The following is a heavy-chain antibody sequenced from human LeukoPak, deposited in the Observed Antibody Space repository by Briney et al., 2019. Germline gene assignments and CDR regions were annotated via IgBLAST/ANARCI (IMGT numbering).Heavy chain of an antibody. Sequence: ASVKVSCKASGYTFTSYDINWVRQATGQGLEWMGWMNPNSGNTGYAQKLQGRVTMTTDTSTSTAYMELRSLRSDDTAVYYCARAYSSSYQSWFDPWGQGTLVTVSS. CDR3: ARAYSSSYQSWFDP. CDR2: MNPNSGNT. J-gene: IGHJ5*02. D-gene: IGHD6-13*01. CDR1: GYTFTSYD. V-gene: IGHV1-8*01.